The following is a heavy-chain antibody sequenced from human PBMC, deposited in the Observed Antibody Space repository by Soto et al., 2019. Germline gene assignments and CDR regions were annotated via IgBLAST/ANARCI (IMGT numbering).Heavy chain of an antibody. CDR3: ARGIATGQLDP. D-gene: IGHD2-15*01. CDR2: INPDNGNT. CDR1: GYTFTRYT. Sequence: ASVKVSCKASGYTFTRYTMNWVRQAPGQRLEWMGWINPDNGNTKSSQKFQDRVIITRDTSASTAYMDLSSLRSEDTAVYYCARGIATGQLDPWGQGTLVSVSS. J-gene: IGHJ5*02. V-gene: IGHV1-3*01.